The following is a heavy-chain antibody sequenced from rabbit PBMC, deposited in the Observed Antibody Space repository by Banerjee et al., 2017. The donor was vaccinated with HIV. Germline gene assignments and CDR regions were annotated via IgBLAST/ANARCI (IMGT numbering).Heavy chain of an antibody. D-gene: IGHD6-1*01. J-gene: IGHJ4*01. CDR2: IVAGSSGST. V-gene: IGHV1S40*01. CDR1: GFDFSSNA. Sequence: QSLEESGGDLVKPGASLTLTCTASGFDFSSNAMCWVRQAPGKGLEWIACIVAGSSGSTYYASWAKGRFTISKTSSTTVTLQMTSLTAADTATYFCARDKGYAGYAGYGYAPFNLWGPGTLVTVS. CDR3: ARDKGYAGYAGYGYAPFNL.